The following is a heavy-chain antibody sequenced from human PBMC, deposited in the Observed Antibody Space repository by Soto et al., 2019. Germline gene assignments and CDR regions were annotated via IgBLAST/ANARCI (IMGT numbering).Heavy chain of an antibody. CDR3: TRASYYDSSGYTLDAFDI. Sequence: GGSLRLSCTASGFTFGDYAMSWVRQAPGKGLEWVGFIRSKAYGGTTEYAASVKGRFTISRDDSKSIAYLQMNSLKTEDTAVYYCTRASYYDSSGYTLDAFDIWGQGTMVTVAS. V-gene: IGHV3-49*04. CDR1: GFTFGDYA. D-gene: IGHD3-22*01. CDR2: IRSKAYGGTT. J-gene: IGHJ3*02.